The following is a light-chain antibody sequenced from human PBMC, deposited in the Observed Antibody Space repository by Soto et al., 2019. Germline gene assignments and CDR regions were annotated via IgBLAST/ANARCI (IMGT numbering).Light chain of an antibody. J-gene: IGKJ3*01. CDR1: QGIRSY. CDR3: QQLNIFPPLFT. Sequence: DIQMTQSPSSLSASVGDRVIITCRASQGIRSYLAWYQQRPGKAPELLIYGASTLRTGVASRFSGSGSGTEFTFTISSLQPEDFATYFCQQLNIFPPLFTFGPGTKVDIK. V-gene: IGKV1-9*01. CDR2: GAS.